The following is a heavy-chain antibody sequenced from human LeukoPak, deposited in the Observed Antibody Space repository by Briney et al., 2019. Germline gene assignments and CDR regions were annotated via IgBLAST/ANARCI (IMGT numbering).Heavy chain of an antibody. D-gene: IGHD3-10*01. CDR2: IYYSGST. V-gene: IGHV4-39*07. J-gene: IGHJ5*02. CDR3: ARDRGGGGSFISGDNWFDP. CDR1: GDSISSSSYY. Sequence: PSETLSLTCTVSGDSISSSSYYWGWIRQPPGKGLEWIGSIYYSGSTYYNPSLKSRVTISVDTSKNQFSLKLSSVTAADTAVYYCARDRGGGGSFISGDNWFDPWGQGTLVTVSS.